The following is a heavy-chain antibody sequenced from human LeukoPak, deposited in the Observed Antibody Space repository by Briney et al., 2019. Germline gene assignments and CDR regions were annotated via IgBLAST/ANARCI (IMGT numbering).Heavy chain of an antibody. CDR3: ARGYGYQLLDYYMDV. V-gene: IGHV1-8*03. CDR1: GYTFASYD. D-gene: IGHD2-2*01. CDR2: MNPNSGNT. J-gene: IGHJ6*03. Sequence: ASVKVSCKASGYTFASYDINWVRQATGQGLEWMGWMNPNSGNTGYAQKFQGRVTITRNTSISTAYMEPSSLRSEDTAVYYCARGYGYQLLDYYMDVWGKGTTVTVSS.